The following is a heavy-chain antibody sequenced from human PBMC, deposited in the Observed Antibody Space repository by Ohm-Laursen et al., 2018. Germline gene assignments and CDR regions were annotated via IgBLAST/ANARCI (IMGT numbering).Heavy chain of an antibody. D-gene: IGHD6-19*01. V-gene: IGHV1-18*01. Sequence: SVKVSCKASGYTFTSYGISWVRQAPGQGLEWMGWISAYNGNTNYAQKLQGRVTMTTDTSTRTAYMELRGLRSDDTAVYYCAKGATGYSSGWIDYWGQGTLVTVSS. CDR3: AKGATGYSSGWIDY. J-gene: IGHJ4*02. CDR2: ISAYNGNT. CDR1: GYTFTSYG.